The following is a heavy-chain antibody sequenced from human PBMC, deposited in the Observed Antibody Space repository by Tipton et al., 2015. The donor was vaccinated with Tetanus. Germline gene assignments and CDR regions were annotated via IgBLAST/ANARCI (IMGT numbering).Heavy chain of an antibody. CDR2: IYYSGST. CDR1: DGSISSYY. V-gene: IGHV4-59*08. J-gene: IGHJ3*02. CDR3: ARRNQGYCSSTSCFSSGFDI. D-gene: IGHD2-2*01. Sequence: LRLSCTVSDGSISSYYWSWIRQPPGKGLEWIGYIYYSGSTNYNPSLKSRVTISVDTSKNQFSLKLSSVTAADTAVYYCARRNQGYCSSTSCFSSGFDIWGQGTMVTVSS.